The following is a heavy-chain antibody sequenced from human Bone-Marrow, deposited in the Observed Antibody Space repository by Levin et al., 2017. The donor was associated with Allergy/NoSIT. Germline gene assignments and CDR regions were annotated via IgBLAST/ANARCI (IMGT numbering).Heavy chain of an antibody. V-gene: IGHV4-34*01. CDR1: GGSFSGYY. D-gene: IGHD5-24*01. CDR2: INHSGST. Sequence: ASETLSLTCAVYGGSFSGYYWSWIRQPPGKGLEWIGEINHSGSTNYNPSLKSRVTISVDTSKNQFSLKLSSVTAADTAVYYCARPQEMATTYYFDYWGQGTLVTVSS. CDR3: ARPQEMATTYYFDY. J-gene: IGHJ4*02.